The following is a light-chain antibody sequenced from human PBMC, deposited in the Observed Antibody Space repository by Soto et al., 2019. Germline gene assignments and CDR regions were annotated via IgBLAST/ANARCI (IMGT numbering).Light chain of an antibody. J-gene: IGKJ2*01. CDR2: AAS. V-gene: IGKV1-8*01. CDR1: KGISSS. CDR3: QQYYTYPYT. Sequence: AIRMTQSPSSLSASTGNRVTITCRASKGISSSLAWYQQKPGKAPELLIYAASTLQSGVPSRFSGSGSGTDFTLTISCLQSEDFATYYCQQYYTYPYTFGQGTKLEIK.